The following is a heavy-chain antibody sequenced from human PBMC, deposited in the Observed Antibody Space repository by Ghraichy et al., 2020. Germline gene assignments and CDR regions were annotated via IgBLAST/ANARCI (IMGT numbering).Heavy chain of an antibody. J-gene: IGHJ6*02. D-gene: IGHD1-20*01. Sequence: SVKVSCKASGGTFSSYTISWVRQAPGQGLEWMGRIIPILGIANYAQKFQGRVTITADKSTSTAYMELSSLRSEDTAVYYCARDPGVTGPHSGMDVWGQGTTVTVSS. CDR2: IIPILGIA. CDR1: GGTFSSYT. CDR3: ARDPGVTGPHSGMDV. V-gene: IGHV1-69*04.